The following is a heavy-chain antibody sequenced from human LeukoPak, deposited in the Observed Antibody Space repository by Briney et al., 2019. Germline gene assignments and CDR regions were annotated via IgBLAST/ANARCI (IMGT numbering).Heavy chain of an antibody. CDR3: ARDWTVPGLGYMDV. D-gene: IGHD2-2*01. CDR1: GFTSSSYS. CDR2: ISSSSSYI. V-gene: IGHV3-21*01. J-gene: IGHJ6*03. Sequence: GGSLRLSCAASGFTSSSYSMNWVRQAPGKGLEWVSSISSSSSYIYYADSVKGRFTISRDNAKNSLYLQMNSLRAEDTAVYYCARDWTVPGLGYMDVGGKGTTVTVAS.